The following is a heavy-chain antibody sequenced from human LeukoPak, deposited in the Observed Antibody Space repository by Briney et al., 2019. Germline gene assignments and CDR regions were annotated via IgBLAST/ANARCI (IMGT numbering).Heavy chain of an antibody. J-gene: IGHJ4*02. D-gene: IGHD2-15*01. CDR2: IKSKTDGGTT. Sequence: GGSLRLSCAASGFTFSNAWMSWVRQAPGKGLEWVGRIKSKTDGGTTDYAAPVKGRFTISRDDSKNTLYLQMNSLKTEDTAVYYCTTEIGILGYCSGGSCSDFDYWGQGTLVTVSS. V-gene: IGHV3-15*01. CDR3: TTEIGILGYCSGGSCSDFDY. CDR1: GFTFSNAW.